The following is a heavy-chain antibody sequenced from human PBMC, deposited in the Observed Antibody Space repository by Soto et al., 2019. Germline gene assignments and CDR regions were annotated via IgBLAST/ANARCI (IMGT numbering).Heavy chain of an antibody. CDR2: IRNKANTYTT. V-gene: IGHV3-72*01. CDR3: ARGTFDY. CDR1: GFTFSDHY. Sequence: PGGSLRLSCAASGFTFSDHYMDWVRQAPGKGLEWVGRIRNKANTYTTEYAAFVKGRFTISRDDSKNSLYLQMNSLETEDTAVYYCARGTFDYWGRGALVTVSS. J-gene: IGHJ4*02.